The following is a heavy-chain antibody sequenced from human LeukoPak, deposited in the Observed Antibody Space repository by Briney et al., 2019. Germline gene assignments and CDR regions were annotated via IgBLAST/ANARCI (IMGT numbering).Heavy chain of an antibody. CDR1: GFTFSNYA. CDR3: ARIYSGYSTNLVDY. Sequence: GGSLRLSCAASGFTFSNYAMSWVRQAPGKGLEWVSGLSGRGDNTYYADSVKGRFTISRDNSKSTVYLQMDSLRAEDTAVYYCARIYSGYSTNLVDYWGQGTRVTVSS. CDR2: LSGRGDNT. D-gene: IGHD5-12*01. J-gene: IGHJ4*02. V-gene: IGHV3-23*01.